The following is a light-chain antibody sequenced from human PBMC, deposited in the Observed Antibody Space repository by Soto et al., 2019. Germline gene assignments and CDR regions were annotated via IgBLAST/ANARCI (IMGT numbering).Light chain of an antibody. CDR1: QTVYNN. CDR3: QQYSNWPLT. CDR2: GAS. Sequence: EIVMTQSPATLSVSPGERATLSCRASQTVYNNLAWYQQKPGQPPRLLIYGASARATGIPARFSGSGSGTEFTLAISSLQSEDFAVYYCQQYSNWPLTFGGGTKVEIK. V-gene: IGKV3-15*01. J-gene: IGKJ4*01.